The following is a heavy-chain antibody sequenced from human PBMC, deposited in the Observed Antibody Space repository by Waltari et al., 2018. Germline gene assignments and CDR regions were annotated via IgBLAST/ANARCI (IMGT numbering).Heavy chain of an antibody. Sequence: QVQLVQSGAAVKKPGASVKVSCKASGYPFNGYYMHWVRQAPGQGLEWMGWINPNSGGTNYAQKFQGRVTMTRDTSISTAYMELSRLRSDDTAVYYCARRGGRRAGYSSSWFFDYWGQGTLVTVSS. J-gene: IGHJ4*02. V-gene: IGHV1-2*02. CDR3: ARRGGRRAGYSSSWFFDY. CDR1: GYPFNGYY. CDR2: INPNSGGT. D-gene: IGHD6-13*01.